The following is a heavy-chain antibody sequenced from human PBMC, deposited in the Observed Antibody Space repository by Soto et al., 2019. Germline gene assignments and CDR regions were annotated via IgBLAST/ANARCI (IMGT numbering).Heavy chain of an antibody. D-gene: IGHD6-13*01. V-gene: IGHV1-69*13. J-gene: IGHJ4*02. CDR3: AREGIAAAGTLDY. Sequence: SVKVSCKASGGTFSSYAISWVLQAPGQGLEWMGGIIPIFGTANYAQKFQGRVTITADESTSTAYMELSSLRSEDTAVYYCAREGIAAAGTLDYWGQGTLVTVSS. CDR1: GGTFSSYA. CDR2: IIPIFGTA.